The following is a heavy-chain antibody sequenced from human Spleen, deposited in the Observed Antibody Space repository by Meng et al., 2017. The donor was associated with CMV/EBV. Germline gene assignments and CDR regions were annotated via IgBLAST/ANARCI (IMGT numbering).Heavy chain of an antibody. J-gene: IGHJ4*02. CDR3: ARGGYHVNSGYYTFDY. Sequence: SETLSLTCTVSGGSITSGGYYWSWIRQHPGEGLEWIGYIYYSGSTFYNPSLQSRISISIDTSKNQFSLRLTSMTAADTAVYYCARGGYHVNSGYYTFDYWGQGILVTVSS. V-gene: IGHV4-31*03. D-gene: IGHD3-22*01. CDR1: GGSITSGGYY. CDR2: IYYSGST.